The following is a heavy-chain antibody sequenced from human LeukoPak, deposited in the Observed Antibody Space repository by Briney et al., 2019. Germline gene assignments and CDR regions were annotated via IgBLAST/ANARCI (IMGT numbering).Heavy chain of an antibody. J-gene: IGHJ4*02. Sequence: ASVKVSCKASGGTFSSYAISWVRRAPGQGLEWMGRIIPIFGIANYAQKFQGRVTITADKSTSTAYMELSSLRFEDTAVYYCATPSGGSRRYFDYWGQGTLVTVSS. V-gene: IGHV1-69*04. CDR1: GGTFSSYA. CDR3: ATPSGGSRRYFDY. CDR2: IIPIFGIA. D-gene: IGHD3-16*01.